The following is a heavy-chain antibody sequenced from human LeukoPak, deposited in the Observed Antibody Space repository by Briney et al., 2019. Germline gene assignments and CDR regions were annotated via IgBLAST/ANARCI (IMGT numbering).Heavy chain of an antibody. CDR3: ARVSIAARSPYYYGMDV. CDR2: IIPIFGTA. D-gene: IGHD6-6*01. J-gene: IGHJ6*02. Sequence: SVKVSCKASGGTFSSYAISWVRQAPGQGLEWMGGIIPIFGTANYAQKFQGRVTIIADESTSTAYMELSSLRFEDTAVYYCARVSIAARSPYYYGMDVWGQGTTVTVSS. V-gene: IGHV1-69*13. CDR1: GGTFSSYA.